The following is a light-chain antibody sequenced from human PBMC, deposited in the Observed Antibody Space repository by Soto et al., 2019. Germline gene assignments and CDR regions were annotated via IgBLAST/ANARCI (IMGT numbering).Light chain of an antibody. CDR2: EVS. V-gene: IGLV2-8*01. CDR1: SSDVGGYNY. Sequence: QSSLTQPPSASGSPGQSVTISCTGTSSDVGGYNYVSWYQQHPGKAPKLMIYEVSKRPSGVPDRFSGSKSGNTASLTVSGLQAEDEADYYCSSYAGSNNFVFGTGTRSTS. CDR3: SSYAGSNNFV. J-gene: IGLJ1*01.